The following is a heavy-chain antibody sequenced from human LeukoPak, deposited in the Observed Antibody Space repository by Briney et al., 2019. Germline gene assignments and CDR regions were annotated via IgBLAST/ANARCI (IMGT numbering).Heavy chain of an antibody. CDR1: GGSISSSNW. CDR2: INHSGST. J-gene: IGHJ4*02. Sequence: SETLSLTCAVSGGSISSSNWWSWIRQPPGKGLEWIGEINHSGSTNYNPSLKSRVTISVDTSKNQLSLKLSSVTAADTAVYYCARGRDFDYWGQGTLVTVSS. V-gene: IGHV4-4*02. CDR3: ARGRDFDY.